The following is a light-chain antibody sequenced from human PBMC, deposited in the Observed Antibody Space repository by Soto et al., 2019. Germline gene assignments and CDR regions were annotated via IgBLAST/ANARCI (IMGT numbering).Light chain of an antibody. V-gene: IGKV1-5*01. CDR3: QQYNSYSSYT. J-gene: IGKJ2*01. CDR1: QSTSSW. Sequence: DIQMTQSPSTLSASVGYLLTITCRASQSTSSWLAWYQQKPGKAPKLLIYDASSLESGVPSRFSGSGSGTEFTLPISSLQPDEFATYYCQQYNSYSSYTFGQGTKLEIK. CDR2: DAS.